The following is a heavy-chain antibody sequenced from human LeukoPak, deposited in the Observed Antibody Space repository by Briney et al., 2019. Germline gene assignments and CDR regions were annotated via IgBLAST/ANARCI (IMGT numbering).Heavy chain of an antibody. CDR2: ISSSGYTI. J-gene: IGHJ3*02. V-gene: IGHV3-48*03. Sequence: GESLRLSCAASGFTFRGYEMNWVRQAPGKGLEWVSYISSSGYTIYYADSVKGRFTISRDNAKNSLYLQMNSLGAEDTAVYYCARDPMTTVTTLHDAGDIWGEGTMVTVSS. CDR1: GFTFRGYE. CDR3: ARDPMTTVTTLHDAGDI. D-gene: IGHD4-17*01.